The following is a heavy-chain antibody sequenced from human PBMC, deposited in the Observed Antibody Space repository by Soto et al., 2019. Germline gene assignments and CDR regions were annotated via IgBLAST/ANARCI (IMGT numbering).Heavy chain of an antibody. D-gene: IGHD2-15*01. CDR1: GFSLSTSGVG. V-gene: IGHV2-5*02. Sequence: QITLKESGPTLVKPTQTLTVTCSFSGFSLSTSGVGVAWNRQPPGKALEWLALIYWDGDKRYSPFLKSRLTITKDTSENQVVLTLSNMDPVDTATYSCAHKGGRGAAMDVWGQGTTVTVSS. CDR3: AHKGGRGAAMDV. J-gene: IGHJ6*02. CDR2: IYWDGDK.